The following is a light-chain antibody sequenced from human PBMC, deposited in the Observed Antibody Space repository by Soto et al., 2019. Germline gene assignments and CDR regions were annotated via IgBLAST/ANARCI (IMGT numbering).Light chain of an antibody. J-gene: IGKJ4*01. CDR2: DVF. Sequence: DIQMTQSPSSLSASVGDRVIITCQASQGISNYLNWYQKKPGKAPKLLIYDVFNLEAGVPSRFSGSGSGTDFTLNISSLQPEDIATYYCQQYDNLFFSFGGGTRVEIK. CDR3: QQYDNLFFS. V-gene: IGKV1-33*01. CDR1: QGISNY.